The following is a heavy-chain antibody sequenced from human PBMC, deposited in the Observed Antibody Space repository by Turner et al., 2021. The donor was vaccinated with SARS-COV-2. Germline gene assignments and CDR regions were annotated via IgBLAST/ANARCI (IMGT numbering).Heavy chain of an antibody. D-gene: IGHD3-10*01. CDR3: STRAYLSKNGFDP. CDR1: GYSFTSYW. Sequence: EVQLVQSGAEVKKPGASLRVSCKASGYSFTSYWITWVRQMPGKGLECRGRIYPRDFQTKDSLTFQGHVNTAADKSSSIAYQEWSSLKAADTAMYYCSTRAYLSKNGFDPWGQGTLVTVSS. V-gene: IGHV5-10-1*03. CDR2: IYPRDFQT. J-gene: IGHJ5*02.